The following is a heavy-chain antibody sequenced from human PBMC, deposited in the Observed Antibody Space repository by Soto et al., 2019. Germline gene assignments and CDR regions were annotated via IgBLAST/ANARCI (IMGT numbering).Heavy chain of an antibody. V-gene: IGHV1-8*01. CDR1: GYTFTSYD. J-gene: IGHJ6*02. Sequence: QVQLVQSGAEVKKPRASVKVSCKASGYTFTSYDINWVRQATGQGLEWMGWMNPNSGNTGYAQKFQGRVTMTRNTPISTRYMELSSLRSEATAVYYCAGKRLANYCYCGMDVWGQGTTVTVSS. D-gene: IGHD6-19*01. CDR3: AGKRLANYCYCGMDV. CDR2: MNPNSGNT.